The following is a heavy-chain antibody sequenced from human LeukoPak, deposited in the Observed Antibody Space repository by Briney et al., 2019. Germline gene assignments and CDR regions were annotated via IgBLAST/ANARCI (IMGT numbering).Heavy chain of an antibody. Sequence: GGSLRLSCTASGLTFSTSGFNWVRQAPGKGLEWVASIGPTGSDRYHADSIKGRFTISRDNANNFLYQQMNSLRAEDTAVYYYATETNGRHYDYWGQGTLLTVSS. V-gene: IGHV3-21*06. D-gene: IGHD1-14*01. CDR1: GLTFSTSG. CDR2: IGPTGSDR. CDR3: ATETNGRHYDY. J-gene: IGHJ4*02.